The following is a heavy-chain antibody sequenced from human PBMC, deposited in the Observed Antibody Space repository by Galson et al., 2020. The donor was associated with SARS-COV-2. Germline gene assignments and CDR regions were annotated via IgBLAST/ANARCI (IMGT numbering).Heavy chain of an antibody. CDR1: GYTFTAYG. V-gene: IGHV1-18*01. CDR3: ARTLWREGPKVLYYFDY. Sequence: ASVKVSCKTSGYTFTAYGISWVRQAPGQRLEWLAWISPSSGKTEYAQKNQDRVTVTRDTSATTVYMELRTLRSDDTAIYFCARTLWREGPKVLYYFDYWGQGTLVTVSA. J-gene: IGHJ4*02. D-gene: IGHD1-1*01. CDR2: ISPSSGKT.